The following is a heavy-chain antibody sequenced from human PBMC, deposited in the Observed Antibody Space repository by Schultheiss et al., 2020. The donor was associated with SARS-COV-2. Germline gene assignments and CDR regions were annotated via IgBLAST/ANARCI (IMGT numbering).Heavy chain of an antibody. CDR2: IHPGNSDT. V-gene: IGHV5-51*01. J-gene: IGHJ3*02. CDR1: GYSFVYW. Sequence: GGSLRLSCKGSGYSFVYWIAWVRQMPGKGLEWMGIIHPGNSDTRYSPSFQGQVTMSADRSISTAYLQWSSLKASDTALYYCARRRRLCSGGSCWWDAFDIWGQGTMVTVSS. D-gene: IGHD2-15*01. CDR3: ARRRRLCSGGSCWWDAFDI.